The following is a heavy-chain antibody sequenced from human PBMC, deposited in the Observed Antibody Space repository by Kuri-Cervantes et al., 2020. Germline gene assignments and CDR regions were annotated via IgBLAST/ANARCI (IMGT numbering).Heavy chain of an antibody. V-gene: IGHV4-39*01. CDR3: ASGGYSYGYGDY. CDR1: GGSISSSSYY. J-gene: IGHJ4*02. D-gene: IGHD5-18*01. Sequence: SETLSLTCTVSGGSISSSSYYWGWIRQPPGKGLEWIGSIYYSGSTYYNPSLKSRVTISVDTSKNQFSLKLSSVTAADTAVCYCASGGYSYGYGDYWGQGTLVTVSS. CDR2: IYYSGST.